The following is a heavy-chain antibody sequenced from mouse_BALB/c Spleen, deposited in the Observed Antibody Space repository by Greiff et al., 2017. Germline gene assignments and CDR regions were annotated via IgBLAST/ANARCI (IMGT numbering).Heavy chain of an antibody. CDR1: GFTFSSYA. V-gene: IGHV5-9-3*01. CDR3: ARWGDY. CDR2: ISSGGSYT. J-gene: IGHJ4*01. Sequence: DVKLVESGGGLVKPGGSLKLSCAASGFTFSSYAMSWVRQTPEKRLEWVATISSGGSYTYYPDSVKGRFTISRDNAKNTLYLQMSSLRSEDTAMYYCARWGDYWGQGTSVTVSS.